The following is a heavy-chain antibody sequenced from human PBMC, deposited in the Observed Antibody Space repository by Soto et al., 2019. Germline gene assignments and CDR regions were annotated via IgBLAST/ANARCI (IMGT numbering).Heavy chain of an antibody. CDR3: ARSVVAATNWFDP. V-gene: IGHV3-21*01. Sequence: GGSLRLSCAASGFTFSSYTMNWVRQAPGKGLEWVSSISSRSSYIYYADSVKGRFTLSRDNAKNSLYLQMNSLRAEDTAVYYCARSVVAATNWFDPWGQGTLVTVSS. CDR1: GFTFSSYT. J-gene: IGHJ5*02. CDR2: ISSRSSYI. D-gene: IGHD2-15*01.